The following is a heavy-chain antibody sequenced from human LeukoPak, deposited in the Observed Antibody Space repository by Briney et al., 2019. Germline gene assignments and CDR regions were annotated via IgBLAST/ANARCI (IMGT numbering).Heavy chain of an antibody. CDR3: AGEIAAAGPRGV. Sequence: GGSLRLSCAASGFTFSSYGMHWVRQAPGKGLEWVAFIRYDGSNKYYADSVKGRFTISRDNSKNTLYLQMNSLRAEDTAVYYCAGEIAAAGPRGVWGQGTLVTVSS. CDR1: GFTFSSYG. V-gene: IGHV3-30*02. CDR2: IRYDGSNK. J-gene: IGHJ4*02. D-gene: IGHD6-13*01.